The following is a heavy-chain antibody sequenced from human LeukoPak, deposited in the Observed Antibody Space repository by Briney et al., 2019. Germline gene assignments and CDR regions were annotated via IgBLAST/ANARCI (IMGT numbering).Heavy chain of an antibody. CDR1: GYTFTSYD. Sequence: ASVKVSCKASGYTFTSYDINWVRQATGQGLEWMGWMNPNSGNTGYAQKFQGRVTMTRNTSVSTAYMELSSLRSEDTAVYYCAIESSRLKGYDSSGYYYWGQGTLVTVSS. CDR3: AIESSRLKGYDSSGYYY. V-gene: IGHV1-8*01. D-gene: IGHD3-22*01. CDR2: MNPNSGNT. J-gene: IGHJ4*02.